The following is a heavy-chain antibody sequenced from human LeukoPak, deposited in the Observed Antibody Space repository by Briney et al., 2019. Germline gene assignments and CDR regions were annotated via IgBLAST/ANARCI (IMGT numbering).Heavy chain of an antibody. CDR1: GGSISSGSYY. CDR3: ARGEWAGTTWMALPGYFDY. Sequence: PSETLSLTCTVSGGSISSGSYYWSWIRQPPGKGLEWIGYIYYSGSTNYNPSLKSRDTISVDTSKNQFSLKLSSVTAADTAVYYCARGEWAGTTWMALPGYFDYWGQGTLVTVSS. CDR2: IYYSGST. J-gene: IGHJ4*02. V-gene: IGHV4-61*01. D-gene: IGHD1-1*01.